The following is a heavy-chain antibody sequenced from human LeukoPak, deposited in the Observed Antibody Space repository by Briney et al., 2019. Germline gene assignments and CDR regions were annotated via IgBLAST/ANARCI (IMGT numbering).Heavy chain of an antibody. J-gene: IGHJ4*02. Sequence: PGGSLRLSCAASGFTFSSYGMTWVRQAPGKGLEWVSAISPSGDSPYYADSVKGRFTISKDNSNDTVYLQMNSLRVEDTAVYYCAKESPRRWLGKSEGFLDYWGQGTLVTVSS. CDR2: ISPSGDSP. D-gene: IGHD6-19*01. CDR3: AKESPRRWLGKSEGFLDY. CDR1: GFTFSSYG. V-gene: IGHV3-23*01.